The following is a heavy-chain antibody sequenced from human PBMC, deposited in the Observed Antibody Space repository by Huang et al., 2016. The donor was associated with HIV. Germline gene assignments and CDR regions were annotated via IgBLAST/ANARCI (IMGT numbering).Heavy chain of an antibody. CDR2: ISGKSENM. J-gene: IGHJ4*02. CDR3: GRSSSGELIWGGLDY. D-gene: IGHD3-10*01. V-gene: IGHV3-9*03. Sequence: EVQLVDSGGGWAQPGESLRLSCGSSGFNFNDHAMHWVRQVPGKGWGWGSGISGKSENMADADSVKGLFTITRDNAKKSLYRQMNILRTEDMAVYYCGRSSSGELIWGGLDYWGQGALVTVSS. CDR1: GFNFNDHA.